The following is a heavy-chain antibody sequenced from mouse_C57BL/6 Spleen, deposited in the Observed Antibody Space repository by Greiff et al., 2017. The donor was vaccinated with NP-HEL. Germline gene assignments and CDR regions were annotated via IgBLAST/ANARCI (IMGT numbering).Heavy chain of an antibody. Sequence: EVKLQQSGPELVKPGASVKISCKASGYTFTDYYMNWVKQSHGKSLEWIGDINPNNGGTSYNQKFKGKATLTVDKSSSTAYMELRSLTSEDSAVYYCAIIAYWGQGTLVTVSA. CDR1: GYTFTDYY. J-gene: IGHJ3*01. CDR2: INPNNGGT. CDR3: AIIAY. V-gene: IGHV1-26*01.